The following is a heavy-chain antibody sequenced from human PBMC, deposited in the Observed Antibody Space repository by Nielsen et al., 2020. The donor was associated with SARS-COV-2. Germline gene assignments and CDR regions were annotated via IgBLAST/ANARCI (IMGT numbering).Heavy chain of an antibody. J-gene: IGHJ6*02. CDR3: IRAARSLKYYYYGMDV. CDR1: GFTFSSYG. V-gene: IGHV3-30*03. CDR2: ISYDGSNK. Sequence: GESLKISCAASGFTFSSYGMHWVRQAPGKGLEWVAVISYDGSNKYYADSVKGRFTISRDNSKNTLYLQMNSLRAEDTAVYYCIRAARSLKYYYYGMDVWGQGTTVTVSS. D-gene: IGHD6-6*01.